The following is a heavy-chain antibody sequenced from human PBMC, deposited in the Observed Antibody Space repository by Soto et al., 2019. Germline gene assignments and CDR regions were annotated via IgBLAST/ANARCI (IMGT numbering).Heavy chain of an antibody. Sequence: SQTLSLTCVISGDSVSSNSAAWNWIRQSPSRGLEWLGRAYYRSKWYNDYAVSVKSRITINPDTSKNQFSLHLNSVTPEDTAVYYCARDRDYYDSRNPFDYWGQGTLVTVSS. V-gene: IGHV6-1*01. D-gene: IGHD3-22*01. CDR3: ARDRDYYDSRNPFDY. J-gene: IGHJ4*02. CDR1: GDSVSSNSAA. CDR2: AYYRSKWYN.